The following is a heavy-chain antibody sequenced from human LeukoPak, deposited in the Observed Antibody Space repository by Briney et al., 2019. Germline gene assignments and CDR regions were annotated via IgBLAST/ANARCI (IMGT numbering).Heavy chain of an antibody. Sequence: ASVKVSCKVSGYTLTELSMHWVRQAPGKGLEWMGGFDPEDGETIYAQKFQGRVTMTEDTSTDTAYMELSSLRSEDTAVYYCATNRRPITGTTKQNWFDPWGQGTLVTVSS. CDR1: GYTLTELS. J-gene: IGHJ5*02. CDR2: FDPEDGET. CDR3: ATNRRPITGTTKQNWFDP. D-gene: IGHD1-7*01. V-gene: IGHV1-24*01.